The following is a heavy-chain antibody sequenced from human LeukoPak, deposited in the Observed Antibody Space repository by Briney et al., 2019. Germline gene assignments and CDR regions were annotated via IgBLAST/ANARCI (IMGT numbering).Heavy chain of an antibody. V-gene: IGHV1-69*04. Sequence: SVKVSCKASGGTFSSYAISWVRQAPRQGLEWMGRIIPILGIANYAQKFQGRVTITADKSTSTAYMELSSLRSEDTAVYYCARNVRGYSYGYASAPTNYYGGWGQGTLVTVSS. J-gene: IGHJ4*02. CDR3: ARNVRGYSYGYASAPTNYYGG. CDR2: IIPILGIA. CDR1: GGTFSSYA. D-gene: IGHD5-18*01.